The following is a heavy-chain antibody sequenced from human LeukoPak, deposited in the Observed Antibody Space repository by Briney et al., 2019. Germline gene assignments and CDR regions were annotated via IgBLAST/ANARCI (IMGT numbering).Heavy chain of an antibody. CDR3: ARGGSYLSAFDI. V-gene: IGHV3-53*01. CDR1: GFTVSSNY. J-gene: IGHJ3*02. D-gene: IGHD1-26*01. CDR2: IYSGGST. Sequence: GGSLRLSCTASGFTVSSNYMSWVRQAPGKGLEWVSIIYSGGSTFYADSVKGRFTISRDNSKNTLYLQMNSLRAEDTAVYYCARGGSYLSAFDIWGQGTMVTVSS.